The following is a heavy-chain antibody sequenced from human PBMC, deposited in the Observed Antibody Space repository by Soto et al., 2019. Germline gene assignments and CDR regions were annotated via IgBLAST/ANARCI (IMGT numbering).Heavy chain of an antibody. CDR1: GYTFTGYY. J-gene: IGHJ6*03. V-gene: IGHV1-2*04. D-gene: IGHD1-20*01. CDR3: ARGVTGTLPYYYYMDV. Sequence: GASVKVSCKASGYTFTGYYMHWVRQAPGQGLEWMGWINPNSGGTNYAQKFQGWVTMTRDTSISTAYMELSRLRSDDTAVYYCARGVTGTLPYYYYMDVWGKGTTVTVSS. CDR2: INPNSGGT.